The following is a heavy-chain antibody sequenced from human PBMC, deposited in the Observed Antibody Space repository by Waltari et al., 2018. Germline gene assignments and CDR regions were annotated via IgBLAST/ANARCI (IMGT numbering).Heavy chain of an antibody. J-gene: IGHJ5*02. CDR1: GYTFTSYV. D-gene: IGHD6-13*01. CDR2: MNPNSGNT. Sequence: QVQLVQSGAEVKKPGASVKVSCKASGYTFTSYVINCVRQATGQGLEWMGWMNPNSGNTGYAQKFQGRVTMTRNTSISTAYMERSSLRSEDTAVYYCARPVAAAVNWFDPWGQGTLVTVSS. V-gene: IGHV1-8*01. CDR3: ARPVAAAVNWFDP.